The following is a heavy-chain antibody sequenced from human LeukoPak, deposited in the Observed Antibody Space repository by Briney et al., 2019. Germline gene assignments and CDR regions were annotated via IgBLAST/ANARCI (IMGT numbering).Heavy chain of an antibody. D-gene: IGHD3-3*01. Sequence: PGGSLRLSCAASGFTFSSYNLHWVRQAPGKGLDWVAVISFDGSNQDYADSVKGRFTISRDNSKNTLSLQMNSLRTEDTAVYYCACVRYYDFWSGPFDIWGQGTMVTVSS. CDR1: GFTFSSYN. J-gene: IGHJ3*02. CDR3: ACVRYYDFWSGPFDI. V-gene: IGHV3-30-3*01. CDR2: ISFDGSNQ.